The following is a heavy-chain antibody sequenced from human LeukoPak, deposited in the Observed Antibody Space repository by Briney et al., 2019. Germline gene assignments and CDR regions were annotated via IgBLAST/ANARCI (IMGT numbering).Heavy chain of an antibody. Sequence: PSETLSLTCTVSGGSIRSSYYYWGWIRQPPGKGLEWIGSFYDSGSTYYNPSLKSRVTISVDTSKNQFPLKLNSVTAADTAVYYCARGGVAAAGMAYWGQGTLVTVSS. CDR2: FYDSGST. J-gene: IGHJ4*02. CDR3: ARGGVAAAGMAY. CDR1: GGSIRSSYYY. D-gene: IGHD6-13*01. V-gene: IGHV4-39*01.